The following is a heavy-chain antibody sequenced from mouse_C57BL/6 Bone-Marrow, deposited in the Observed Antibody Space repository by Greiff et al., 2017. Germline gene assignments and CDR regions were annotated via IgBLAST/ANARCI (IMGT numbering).Heavy chain of an antibody. V-gene: IGHV5-4*01. CDR2: IIDGGSYT. D-gene: IGHD1-1*01. CDR1: GFTFSSYA. Sequence: EVKVVESGGGLVKPGGSLKLSCAASGFTFSSYAMSWVRQTPEKRLEWVATIIDGGSYTYYPDNVKGRFTISRDNAKNNLYLQMSHLKSEDTAMYYCARDAYYYGSSLYFDYWGQGTTLTVSS. J-gene: IGHJ2*01. CDR3: ARDAYYYGSSLYFDY.